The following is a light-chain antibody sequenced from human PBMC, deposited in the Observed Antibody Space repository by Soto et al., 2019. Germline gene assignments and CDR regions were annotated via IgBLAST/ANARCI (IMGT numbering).Light chain of an antibody. CDR3: SSFKSAYTFV. CDR1: SSDVGGYNY. CDR2: EVS. J-gene: IGLJ1*01. V-gene: IGLV2-14*01. Sequence: QSVLTQPASVSGSAGQSISISCTGTSSDVGGYNYVSWYQQHPGKAPKLLLSEVSKRPSGVSDRFSGSKSGNTASLTISWLQNQEKADHYCSSFKSAYTFVFGTGTKVTV.